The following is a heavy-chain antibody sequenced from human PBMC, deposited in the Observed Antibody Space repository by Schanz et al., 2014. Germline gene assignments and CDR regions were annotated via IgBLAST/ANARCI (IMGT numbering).Heavy chain of an antibody. CDR3: ASSTFTDLDY. CDR1: GYTFINYG. CDR2: ISPYNGNT. Sequence: QVQLVQSGAEVKKPGASVKVSCKASGYTFINYGIVWVRQAPGQGLEWMGWISPYNGNTNSSPRVQDRVTMTTDASTSTAYMELRSLRSDDTAVYYCASSTFTDLDYWGQGTLVTVSS. J-gene: IGHJ4*02. D-gene: IGHD2-2*01. V-gene: IGHV1-18*01.